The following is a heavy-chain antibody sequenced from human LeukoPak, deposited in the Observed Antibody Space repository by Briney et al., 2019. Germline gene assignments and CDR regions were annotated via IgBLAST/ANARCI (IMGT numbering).Heavy chain of an antibody. D-gene: IGHD3-16*02. CDR2: TLYDGSNN. CDR1: GFTFSSYA. J-gene: IGHJ4*02. CDR3: ARDEGAFGGIIVPRD. Sequence: GGSLRLSCAASGFTFSSYAMSWVRQAPGKGLEWVAVTLYDGSNNYYADSVKGRFTISRDDSNNTLYLQMHSLRAEDTALYFCARDEGAFGGIIVPRDWGQGTLVTVSS. V-gene: IGHV3-30*04.